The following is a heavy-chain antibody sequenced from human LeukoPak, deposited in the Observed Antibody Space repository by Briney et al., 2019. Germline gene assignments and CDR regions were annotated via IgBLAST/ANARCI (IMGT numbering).Heavy chain of an antibody. Sequence: GSLRLSCAASGFTFSSYAMSWVRQPPGKGLEWIGEINHSGSTNYNPSLKSRVTISVDTSKSQFSLKLSSVTAADTAVYYCARRAGVEMATITLDYFDYWGQGTLVTVSS. V-gene: IGHV4-34*01. CDR1: GFTFSSYA. CDR2: INHSGST. D-gene: IGHD5-24*01. J-gene: IGHJ4*02. CDR3: ARRAGVEMATITLDYFDY.